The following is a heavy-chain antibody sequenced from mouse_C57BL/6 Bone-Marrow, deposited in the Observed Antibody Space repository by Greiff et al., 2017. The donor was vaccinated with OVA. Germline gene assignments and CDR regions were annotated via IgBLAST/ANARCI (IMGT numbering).Heavy chain of an antibody. D-gene: IGHD3-2*02. CDR1: GYTFTSYW. V-gene: IGHV1-59*01. CDR2: IDPSDSYT. Sequence: VKLQQPGAELVRPGTSVKLSCKASGYTFTSYWMHWVKQRPGQGLEWIGVIDPSDSYTNYNQKFKGKATLTVDTSSSTAYMQLSSLTSEDSAVYYCARGESSGYVGYWGQGTTLTVSS. J-gene: IGHJ2*01. CDR3: ARGESSGYVGY.